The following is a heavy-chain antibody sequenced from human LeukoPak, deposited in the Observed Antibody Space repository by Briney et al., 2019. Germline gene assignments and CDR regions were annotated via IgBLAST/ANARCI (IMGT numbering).Heavy chain of an antibody. Sequence: SETLSLTCTVSGGSISSYYWSWIRQPPGKGLEWIGYIYTSGSTNYNPSLKSRVTISVDTSKNQFSLKLSSVTAADTAVYYCARHGYCSSTSCYFFDYWGQGTLVTVSS. CDR3: ARHGYCSSTSCYFFDY. D-gene: IGHD2-2*01. J-gene: IGHJ4*02. CDR2: IYTSGST. CDR1: GGSISSYY. V-gene: IGHV4-4*09.